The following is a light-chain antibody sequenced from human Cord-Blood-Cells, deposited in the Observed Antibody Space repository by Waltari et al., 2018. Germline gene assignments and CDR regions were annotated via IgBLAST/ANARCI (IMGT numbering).Light chain of an antibody. CDR1: SSDVGGYHY. CDR3: SSYTSSSTYVL. CDR2: DVS. J-gene: IGLJ2*01. V-gene: IGLV2-14*01. Sequence: QSALTHPASVSGSPGQSITISCTGTSSDVGGYHYVSWYQQHPGKAPKRMIYDVSNRASGVSNRFSGSNSGNRGSLTISGLQAEDEADYYCSSYTSSSTYVLFGGGTKLTVL.